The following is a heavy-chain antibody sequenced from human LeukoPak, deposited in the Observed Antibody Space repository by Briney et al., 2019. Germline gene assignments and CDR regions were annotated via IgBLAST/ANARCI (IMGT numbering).Heavy chain of an antibody. CDR1: GGSFSGYY. Sequence: SETLSLTCAVYGGSFSGYYWSWIRQPPGKGLEWIGEINHSGSTNYNPSLKSRVTISVDTSENQFSLKLSSVTAADTAVYYCASDAGYSSSWFTPAWGQGTLVTVSS. V-gene: IGHV4-34*01. CDR3: ASDAGYSSSWFTPA. J-gene: IGHJ5*02. D-gene: IGHD6-13*01. CDR2: INHSGST.